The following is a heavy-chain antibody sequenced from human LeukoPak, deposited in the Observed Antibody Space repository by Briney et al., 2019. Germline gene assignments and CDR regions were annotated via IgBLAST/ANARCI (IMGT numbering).Heavy chain of an antibody. CDR3: VREVPLGDGYYYYGMDV. D-gene: IGHD3-10*01. CDR2: IYHSGST. V-gene: IGHV4-4*02. Sequence: PSETLSLTCAVSGGSISSSNWWSWVRRPPGKGLEWIGEIYHSGSTNYNPSLKSRVTISVDKSKNQFSLKLSSVTAADTAVYYCVREVPLGDGYYYYGMDVWGKGTTVTVSS. J-gene: IGHJ6*04. CDR1: GGSISSSNW.